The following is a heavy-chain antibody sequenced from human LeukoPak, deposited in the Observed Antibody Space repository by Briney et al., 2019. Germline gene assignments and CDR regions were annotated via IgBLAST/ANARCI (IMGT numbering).Heavy chain of an antibody. J-gene: IGHJ5*02. CDR2: ISYDGSTK. D-gene: IGHD6-13*01. Sequence: PGGSLRLSCAASGFTFSSYAMHWVRQAPGKGLEWVAVISYDGSTKYYADSVKGRFTISRDNSKNTLYLQMNSLRAEDTAVYYCARVWQQSSNWFDPWGQGTLVTVSS. CDR3: ARVWQQSSNWFDP. V-gene: IGHV3-30-3*01. CDR1: GFTFSSYA.